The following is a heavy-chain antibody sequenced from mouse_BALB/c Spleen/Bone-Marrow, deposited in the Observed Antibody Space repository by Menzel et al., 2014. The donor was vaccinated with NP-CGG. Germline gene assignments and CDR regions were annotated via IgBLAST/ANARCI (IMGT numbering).Heavy chain of an antibody. D-gene: IGHD2-14*01. CDR2: IDPANGNT. CDR3: ASYRYAWYIDV. J-gene: IGHJ1*01. Sequence: VQLKESGAELVKPGASVKLSCTASGFNIKDTYMHWVKQRPEQGLEWIGRIDPANGNTKYDPKFQGKATITADTSSNTAYLQLSSMTPEDAAVYYCASYRYAWYIDVWGAGTTVTVSS. V-gene: IGHV14-3*02. CDR1: GFNIKDTY.